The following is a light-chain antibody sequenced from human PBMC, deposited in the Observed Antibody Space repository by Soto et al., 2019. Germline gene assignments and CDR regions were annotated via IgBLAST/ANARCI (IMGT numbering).Light chain of an antibody. J-gene: IGLJ2*01. CDR2: DDS. CDR1: NIGGKS. CDR3: QVWDSSSAVV. Sequence: SYVLTQPPSVSVAPGQTARITCGGNNIGGKSVHWFQQKPGQAPVLVVSDDSDRPSGIPERFSGSNSGNTATLTISGVEAGDEADYYCQVWDSSSAVVFGGGTKVTVL. V-gene: IGLV3-21*02.